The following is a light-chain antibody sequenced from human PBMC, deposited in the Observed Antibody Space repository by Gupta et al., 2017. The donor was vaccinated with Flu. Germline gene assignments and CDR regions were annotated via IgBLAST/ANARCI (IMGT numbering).Light chain of an antibody. V-gene: IGLV2-14*03. CDR2: DGR. Sequence: QSALTHPASVSGSPGRSITISCTGTSRDVGGYNYVSWSQQNPGRDPKLVIEDGRNRPSGVSERFSGHKSGNNASLNISGLQAEDEAEDYCGSYKYSRTLEVVVGGGTKLTVL. CDR1: SRDVGGYNY. J-gene: IGLJ3*02. CDR3: GSYKYSRTLEVV.